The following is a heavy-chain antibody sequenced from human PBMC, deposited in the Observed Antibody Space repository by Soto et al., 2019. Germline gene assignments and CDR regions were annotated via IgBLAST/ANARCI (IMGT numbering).Heavy chain of an antibody. J-gene: IGHJ4*02. D-gene: IGHD1-1*01. CDR1: GFTFSSYW. Sequence: GESLKISCAASGFTFSSYWMHWVRQSPGKGLVWVARINMEGNDATYADSVKGRFTSSRDNVKKTLYLQMSSLRAEDTAVYYCVRDNRQLGELADFWGQGTLVTVSS. CDR3: VRDNRQLGELADF. V-gene: IGHV3-74*01. CDR2: INMEGNDA.